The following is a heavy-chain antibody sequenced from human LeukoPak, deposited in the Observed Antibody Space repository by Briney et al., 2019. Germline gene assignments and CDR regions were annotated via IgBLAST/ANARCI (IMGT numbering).Heavy chain of an antibody. CDR2: IIPTLGIA. CDR3: AGEEERGVTVAGTAFDY. V-gene: IGHV1-69*04. CDR1: GGTFSSYS. Sequence: SVKVSCKASGGTFSSYSITWVRQAPGQGLEWMGRIIPTLGIANYAQKSQGRVTITADKSTSTAYMELSSLRSEDTAVYYCAGEEERGVTVAGTAFDYWGQGTLVTVSS. J-gene: IGHJ4*02. D-gene: IGHD6-19*01.